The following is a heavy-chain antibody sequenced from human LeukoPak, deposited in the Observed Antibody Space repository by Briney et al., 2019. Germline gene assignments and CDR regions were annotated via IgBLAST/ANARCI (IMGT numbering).Heavy chain of an antibody. V-gene: IGHV3-7*01. J-gene: IGHJ4*02. D-gene: IGHD3-22*01. CDR2: IKKDGSEK. CDR1: GFTFSTYW. CDR3: AREFIYDSSGYFGY. Sequence: GGSLRLSCAASGFTFSTYWMSWVRQAPGKGLEWVANIKKDGSEKYYVDSVKGRFTISRDNAKNSLYLQMNSLRAEDTAVYYCAREFIYDSSGYFGYWGQGTLVTVSS.